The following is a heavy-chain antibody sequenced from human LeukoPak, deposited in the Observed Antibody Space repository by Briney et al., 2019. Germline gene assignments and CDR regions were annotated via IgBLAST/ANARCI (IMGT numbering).Heavy chain of an antibody. CDR2: VSDSGSNT. J-gene: IGHJ4*02. CDR1: GFTFSSYA. V-gene: IGHV3-23*01. D-gene: IGHD3-9*01. CDR3: AKDPDYDVLTGTSFDY. Sequence: GGSLRLSCAASGFTFSSYAMSWVRQAPGKGLEGVSSVSDSGSNTYYAASVKGRFTISRDNSKNTLYLPMNSLRAEDAAVYYCAKDPDYDVLTGTSFDYWGQGALVTVSS.